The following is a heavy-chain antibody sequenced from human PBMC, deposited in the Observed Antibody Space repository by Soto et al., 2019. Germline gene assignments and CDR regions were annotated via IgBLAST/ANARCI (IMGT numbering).Heavy chain of an antibody. CDR1: GYTFISYD. Sequence: QVQLVQSGAEVKKPGASVKVSCKASGYTFISYDINWVRQATGQGLEWMGWMNPNTGDTGYAQKFQGRVTMTRNTSINTANLELSSLRSDDTAVYFCARGDGYVFVYRGQGTLVTVSS. CDR2: MNPNTGDT. D-gene: IGHD5-12*01. V-gene: IGHV1-8*01. CDR3: ARGDGYVFVY. J-gene: IGHJ4*02.